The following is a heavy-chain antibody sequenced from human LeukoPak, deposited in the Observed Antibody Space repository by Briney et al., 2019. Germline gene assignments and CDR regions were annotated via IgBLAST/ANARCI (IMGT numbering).Heavy chain of an antibody. Sequence: SQTLSLTCTVSGGSVSSAGDYWNWLRQPAGKGLEWFGRIYVSGSTDYNPSLESRASMSLDTSENQFSLKLSSVTAADTAVYYCARGGYYGAFDYWGQGTLVTVAS. CDR2: IYVSGST. D-gene: IGHD3-10*01. CDR3: ARGGYYGAFDY. V-gene: IGHV4-61*02. CDR1: GGSVSSAGDY. J-gene: IGHJ4*02.